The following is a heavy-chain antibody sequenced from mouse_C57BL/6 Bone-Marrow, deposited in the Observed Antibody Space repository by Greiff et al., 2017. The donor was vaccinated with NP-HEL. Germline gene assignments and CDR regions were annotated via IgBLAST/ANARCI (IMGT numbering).Heavy chain of an antibody. D-gene: IGHD1-1*02. Sequence: VQLQQSGAELVRPGTSVKLSCKASGYTFTSYWMHWVKQRPGQGLEWIGVIDPSDSYTNYNQKFKGKATLTVDSSSSTAYMQLSSLTSEDSAVYYCARRWEGYWGQGTTLTVSS. CDR3: ARRWEGY. CDR1: GYTFTSYW. V-gene: IGHV1-59*01. CDR2: IDPSDSYT. J-gene: IGHJ2*01.